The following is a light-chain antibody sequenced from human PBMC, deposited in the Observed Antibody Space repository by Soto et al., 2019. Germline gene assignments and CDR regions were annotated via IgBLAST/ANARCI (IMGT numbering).Light chain of an antibody. CDR2: GAS. Sequence: EIVLTQSPGTLSLSPGERATLSCRASQTVSSSFLAWYQQKPGQAPSLLIYGASRRATGIPDRFSGSGSGTDFTLTISRLEPEDFAVYYCQQYGTSPPWTFGQGTRVE. V-gene: IGKV3-20*01. CDR1: QTVSSSF. CDR3: QQYGTSPPWT. J-gene: IGKJ1*01.